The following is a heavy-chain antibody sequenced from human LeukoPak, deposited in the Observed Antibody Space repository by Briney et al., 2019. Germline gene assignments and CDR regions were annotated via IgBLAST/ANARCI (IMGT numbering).Heavy chain of an antibody. CDR2: IYYSGST. D-gene: IGHD2-21*02. Sequence: PSETLSLTCTVSGGSISSYYWSWIRQPPGKGLEWIGYIYYSGSTNYNPSLKGRVTISVDTSKNQFSLKLSSVTAADTAVYYCARLCGGDCSENYWGQGTLVTVSS. V-gene: IGHV4-59*01. CDR3: ARLCGGDCSENY. J-gene: IGHJ4*02. CDR1: GGSISSYY.